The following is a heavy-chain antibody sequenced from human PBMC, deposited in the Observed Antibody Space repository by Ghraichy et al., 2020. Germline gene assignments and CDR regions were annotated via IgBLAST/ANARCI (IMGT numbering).Heavy chain of an antibody. CDR3: ARTALGYCSGGSCYSEGFFDY. V-gene: IGHV4-4*02. D-gene: IGHD2-15*01. Sequence: SETLSLTCAVSGGSISSSDWWTWVRQPPGKGLERIGEFYHSGSTNYNPSLKSRATISVDKSKNPFSLKLSSVTAADTAVYYCARTALGYCSGGSCYSEGFFDYWGQGTLVTASS. CDR1: GGSISSSDW. CDR2: FYHSGST. J-gene: IGHJ4*02.